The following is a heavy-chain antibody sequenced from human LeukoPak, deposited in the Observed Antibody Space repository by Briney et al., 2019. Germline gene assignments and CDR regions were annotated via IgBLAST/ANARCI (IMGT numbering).Heavy chain of an antibody. J-gene: IGHJ6*02. CDR1: GGSISSGGYY. Sequence: SETLSLTCTVSGGSISSGGYYWSWIRQHPGKGLEWIGYIYNSVSTYYNPSLKSRLTISVDTSKNQFSLKLTSVTAADTAVCYCARLVPRGNYVGLYYYGMDVWGQGTTVTVSS. CDR3: ARLVPRGNYVGLYYYGMDV. CDR2: IYNSVST. D-gene: IGHD4-11*01. V-gene: IGHV4-31*03.